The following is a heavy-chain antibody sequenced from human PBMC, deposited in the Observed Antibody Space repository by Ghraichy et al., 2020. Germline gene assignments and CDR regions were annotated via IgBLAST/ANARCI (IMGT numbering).Heavy chain of an antibody. Sequence: GGSPRLSCAASGFTFSSYWMSWVRQAPGKGLEWVANIKQDGSEKYYVDSVKGRFTISRDNAKNSLYLQMNSLRAEDTAVYYCASMTMIVWDAFDIWGQGTMVTVSS. CDR3: ASMTMIVWDAFDI. V-gene: IGHV3-7*01. CDR1: GFTFSSYW. CDR2: IKQDGSEK. J-gene: IGHJ3*02. D-gene: IGHD3-22*01.